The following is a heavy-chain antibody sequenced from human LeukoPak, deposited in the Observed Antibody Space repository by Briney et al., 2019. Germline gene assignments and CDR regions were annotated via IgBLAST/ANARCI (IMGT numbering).Heavy chain of an antibody. CDR3: AKETPNTGWFDP. Sequence: ASVKVSCTASGHTFTTYYVHLVRQATGQGLEWMGVINPSGDGTNYPQRFQGRVTLTRDTSTSTVYMELSSLRSEDTAIYYCAKETPNTGWFDPWGQGTLVTVSS. D-gene: IGHD1-14*01. CDR2: INPSGDGT. V-gene: IGHV1-46*01. J-gene: IGHJ5*02. CDR1: GHTFTTYY.